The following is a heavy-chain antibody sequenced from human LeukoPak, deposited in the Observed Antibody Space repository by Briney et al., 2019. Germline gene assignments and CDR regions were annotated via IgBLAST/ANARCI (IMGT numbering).Heavy chain of an antibody. J-gene: IGHJ4*02. CDR2: ISSSGGST. Sequence: GGSLRLSCAASGFTFSSYAMSWVRQAPGKGLEWVSAISSSGGSTYYADSVKGRFTISRDNSKNTLYLQMNSLRTEDTAVYYCAKDRTRTSTSFDYWGQGTLVTVSS. CDR1: GFTFSSYA. CDR3: AKDRTRTSTSFDY. D-gene: IGHD1-14*01. V-gene: IGHV3-23*01.